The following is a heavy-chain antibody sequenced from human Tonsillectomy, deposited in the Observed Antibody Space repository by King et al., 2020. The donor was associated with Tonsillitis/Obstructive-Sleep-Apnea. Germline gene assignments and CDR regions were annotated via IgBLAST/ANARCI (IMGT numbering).Heavy chain of an antibody. D-gene: IGHD2-8*01. CDR3: AKEEALEWYYYYMDV. CDR1: GFTFGIYG. CDR2: ISYDGSNK. J-gene: IGHJ6*03. V-gene: IGHV3-30*18. Sequence: VQLVEAGGGVVQPGRSLRLSCAASGFTFGIYGMHWVRQAPGKGLEWVAVISYDGSNKYYADSVKGRFTISRENSKNTLYLQMNSLRAEDTAVYYCAKEEALEWYYYYMDVWGKGTTVTVSS.